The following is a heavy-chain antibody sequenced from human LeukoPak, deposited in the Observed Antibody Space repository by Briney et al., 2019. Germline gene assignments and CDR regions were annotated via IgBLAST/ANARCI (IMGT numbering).Heavy chain of an antibody. D-gene: IGHD6-19*01. Sequence: GGSLRLSCAASGFTFSKYWMLWVRQAPGKGLESVSRINTDGTVTTYADSVKGRFTVSRDNADNTLFLQMNSVRDEDTAVYYCATKQWLAPPPDSWGQGTPVTVSS. CDR3: ATKQWLAPPPDS. V-gene: IGHV3-74*01. J-gene: IGHJ4*02. CDR2: INTDGTVT. CDR1: GFTFSKYW.